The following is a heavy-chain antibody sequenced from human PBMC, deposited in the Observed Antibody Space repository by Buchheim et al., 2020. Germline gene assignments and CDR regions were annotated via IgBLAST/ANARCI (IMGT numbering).Heavy chain of an antibody. V-gene: IGHV3-30*03. CDR1: GFTFSDCG. J-gene: IGHJ4*02. D-gene: IGHD5-18*01. Sequence: QVQLVESGGGVVQPGGSLRLSCAASGFTFSDCGMHWVRQAPGQGLEWVALLSTASCDDFYPDSVRGRFTISRDNSKSTLYLQMNTLRIEDTAVYYCVRGYHYAFGDWGQGTL. CDR2: LSTASCDD. CDR3: VRGYHYAFGD.